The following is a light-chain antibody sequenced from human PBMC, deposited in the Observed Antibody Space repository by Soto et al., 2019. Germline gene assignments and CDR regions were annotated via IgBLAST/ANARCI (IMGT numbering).Light chain of an antibody. J-gene: IGKJ1*01. V-gene: IGKV1-27*01. Sequence: DIQMTQAPAALSASVGDRVTITCRASQGISNYLAWYQQKPGKVPKLLIYAASTLQSGVPSRFSGSGSGTDFTLTISSLQPEDVAPYYCQKYNSAPPTFGQGTQLDIK. CDR2: AAS. CDR3: QKYNSAPPT. CDR1: QGISNY.